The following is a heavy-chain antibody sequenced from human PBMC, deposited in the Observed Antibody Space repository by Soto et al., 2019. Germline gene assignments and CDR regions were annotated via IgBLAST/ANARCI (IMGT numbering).Heavy chain of an antibody. CDR3: AISLADYGGNKDDY. J-gene: IGHJ4*02. V-gene: IGHV3-7*01. CDR2: IKQDGSEK. D-gene: IGHD4-17*01. CDR1: GFTFSSYW. Sequence: EVQLVESGGGLVQPGGSLRLSCAASGFTFSSYWMSWVRQAPGKGPEWVANIKQDGSEKYYVDSVKGRFTISRDNAKNSLYLQMNSLRAEDTAVYYCAISLADYGGNKDDYWGQGTLVTVSS.